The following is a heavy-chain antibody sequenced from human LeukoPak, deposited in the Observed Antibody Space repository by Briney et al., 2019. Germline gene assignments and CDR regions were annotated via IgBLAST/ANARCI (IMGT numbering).Heavy chain of an antibody. D-gene: IGHD6-13*01. CDR1: GGPFSGYY. CDR2: INHSGST. CDR3: ARRSTQLVFDY. Sequence: SETLSLTCAVYGGPFSGYYWSWIRQPPGKGLEWIGEINHSGSTNYNPSLKSRVTISVDTSKNQFSLKLSSVTAADTAVYYCARRSTQLVFDYWGQGTLVTVSS. J-gene: IGHJ4*02. V-gene: IGHV4-34*01.